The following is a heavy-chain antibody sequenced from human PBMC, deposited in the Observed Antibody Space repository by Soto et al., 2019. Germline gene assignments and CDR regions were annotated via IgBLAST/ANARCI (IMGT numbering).Heavy chain of an antibody. V-gene: IGHV1-2*04. J-gene: IGHJ6*02. Sequence: QVQLVQSGAEVKKPGASVKVSCKASGYTFTGYYMHWVRQAPGQGLEWMGWINPNSGGTNYAQKFQGWVTMTRDTSISTACMELSRLRSDDTAVYYCARASSGYGNLPYYYYGMDVWGQGTTVTVSS. D-gene: IGHD5-12*01. CDR1: GYTFTGYY. CDR2: INPNSGGT. CDR3: ARASSGYGNLPYYYYGMDV.